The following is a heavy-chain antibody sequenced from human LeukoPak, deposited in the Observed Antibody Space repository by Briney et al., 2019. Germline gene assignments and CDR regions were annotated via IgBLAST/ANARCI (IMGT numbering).Heavy chain of an antibody. CDR2: ISGSGGST. Sequence: GGSLRLSCAASGFTFSSYAMSWVRQAPGKGLEWVSAISGSGGSTYYADSVKGRFTISRDNSKNSLYLEMYSLRAEDTAVYYCAKDSGWKMIRGVISSLDYWGQGTLVTVSS. V-gene: IGHV3-23*01. J-gene: IGHJ4*02. CDR3: AKDSGWKMIRGVISSLDY. D-gene: IGHD3-10*01. CDR1: GFTFSSYA.